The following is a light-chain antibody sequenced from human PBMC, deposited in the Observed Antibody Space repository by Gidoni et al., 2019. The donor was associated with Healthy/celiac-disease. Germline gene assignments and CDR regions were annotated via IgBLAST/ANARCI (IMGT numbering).Light chain of an antibody. V-gene: IGLV3-1*01. J-gene: IGLJ2*01. Sequence: YELTQPPSVSVSPGQTASITCSGDKLGDKYACWYQQKPGQSPVLVIYQDSKRPSGIPERFSGSNSGNTATLTISGTQAMDEADYYCQAWDSSTHVVFGGGTKLTVL. CDR1: KLGDKY. CDR3: QAWDSSTHVV. CDR2: QDS.